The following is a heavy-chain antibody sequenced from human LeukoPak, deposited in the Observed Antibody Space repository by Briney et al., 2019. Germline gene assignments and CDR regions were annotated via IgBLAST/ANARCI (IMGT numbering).Heavy chain of an antibody. V-gene: IGHV1-24*01. CDR3: ARDVSIDILTGENYFDY. J-gene: IGHJ4*02. Sequence: ASVKVSCKVSGYTLTELSMHWVRQAPGKGLEWMGGFDPEDGETIYAQKFQGRVTMTEDTSTDTAYMELSSLRSEDTAVYYCARDVSIDILTGENYFDYWGQGTLVTVSS. CDR2: FDPEDGET. D-gene: IGHD3-9*01. CDR1: GYTLTELS.